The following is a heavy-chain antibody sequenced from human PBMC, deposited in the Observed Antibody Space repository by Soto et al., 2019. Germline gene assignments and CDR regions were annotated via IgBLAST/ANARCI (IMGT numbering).Heavy chain of an antibody. CDR1: GFTFSSYG. J-gene: IGHJ6*02. CDR3: AKERPAYSYGYRPYYYGMDV. CDR2: ISYDGSNK. Sequence: LRLSCAASGFTFSSYGMHWVRQAPGKVLEWVAVISYDGSNKYYADSVKGRFTISRDNSKNTLYLQMNSLRAEDTAVYYCAKERPAYSYGYRPYYYGMDVWGQGTTVTVSS. V-gene: IGHV3-30*18. D-gene: IGHD5-18*01.